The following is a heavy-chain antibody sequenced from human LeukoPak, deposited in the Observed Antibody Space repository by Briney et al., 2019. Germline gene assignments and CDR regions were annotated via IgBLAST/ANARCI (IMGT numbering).Heavy chain of an antibody. CDR1: GFTFSSYG. J-gene: IGHJ4*02. CDR3: AKDPY. Sequence: GRSLRLSCAASGFTFSSYGMHWVRQAPGKGLEWVAVISYDGSNKYYADSVKGRFTISRDNSRNTLYLQMNSLRAEDTAVYYCAKDPYWGQGTLVTVSS. CDR2: ISYDGSNK. V-gene: IGHV3-30*18.